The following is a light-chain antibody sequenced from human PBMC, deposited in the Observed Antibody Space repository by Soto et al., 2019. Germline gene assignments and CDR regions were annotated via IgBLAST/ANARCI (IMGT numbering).Light chain of an antibody. Sequence: DIQMTQSPSSLSASVGDRVTVTCRASQDISNFLAWYQQKPGKVPKLLIYAASTLQSGVPSRFSGSGSGTDFTLTISSLQPDDVATYYCQKYNSAPQTFGQGTKVEIK. V-gene: IGKV1-27*01. CDR3: QKYNSAPQT. CDR1: QDISNF. J-gene: IGKJ1*01. CDR2: AAS.